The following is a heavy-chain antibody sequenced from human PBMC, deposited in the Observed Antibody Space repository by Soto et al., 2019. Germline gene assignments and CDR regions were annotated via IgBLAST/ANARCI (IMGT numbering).Heavy chain of an antibody. Sequence: GGSLRPSCAASGFTFINYAMSWVRQAPGKGLEWVSAIRGSGDGTFYPDSVKGRFTISRDNAKNTLYLQMNSLRAEDTAIYYCAKGDGSSSWYGNSWGQGTLVTVSS. CDR3: AKGDGSSSWYGNS. CDR1: GFTFINYA. CDR2: IRGSGDGT. V-gene: IGHV3-23*01. D-gene: IGHD6-13*01. J-gene: IGHJ4*02.